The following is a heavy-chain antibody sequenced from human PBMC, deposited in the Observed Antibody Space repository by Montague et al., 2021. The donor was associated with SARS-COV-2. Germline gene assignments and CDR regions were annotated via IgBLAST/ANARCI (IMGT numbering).Heavy chain of an antibody. CDR3: VAAGYYSLDH. V-gene: IGHV4-4*02. CDR2: IYHTGST. J-gene: IGHJ4*02. Sequence: SETLSLTCGVSGGSISGSNWWSWVRQPPGKGLEWFGEIYHTGSTNYNPSLKSRVTISVDKSKNQFSLKLTSVTAADTAVYYFVAAGYYSLDHWGQGTLVTVSS. D-gene: IGHD3-10*01. CDR1: GGSISGSNW.